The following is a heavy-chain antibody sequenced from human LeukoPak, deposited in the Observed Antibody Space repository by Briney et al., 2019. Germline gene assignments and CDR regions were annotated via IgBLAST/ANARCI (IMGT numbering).Heavy chain of an antibody. CDR1: GGPISDFY. D-gene: IGHD5-12*01. Sequence: SETLSLTCTVSGGPISDFYWSWIRQSPEKGLEWIGNIFYSGNTNYNPSLRSRVTISVDTSKKQFSLRLTSVTAADTAVYYCASRAWATRQSDYWGQGTLVTVSS. CDR3: ASRAWATRQSDY. V-gene: IGHV4-59*12. J-gene: IGHJ4*02. CDR2: IFYSGNT.